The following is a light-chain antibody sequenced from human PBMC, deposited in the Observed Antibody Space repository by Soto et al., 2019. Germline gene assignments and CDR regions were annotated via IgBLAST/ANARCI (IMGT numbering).Light chain of an antibody. J-gene: IGLJ2*01. Sequence: QSVLAQPASVSGSPGQSITISCTGTSSDIGRYNLVSWYQQYPGKAPKLVIYDVTKRPSGVSDRFSASKSGNTASLTISGLHAEDEADYYCCSHAGRGSVLFGGGTKLTVL. CDR1: SSDIGRYNL. CDR3: CSHAGRGSVL. CDR2: DVT. V-gene: IGLV2-23*02.